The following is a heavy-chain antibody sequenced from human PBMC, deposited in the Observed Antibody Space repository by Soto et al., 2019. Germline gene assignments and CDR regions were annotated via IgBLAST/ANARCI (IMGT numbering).Heavy chain of an antibody. J-gene: IGHJ4*02. CDR2: VDHSGST. CDR3: ARYFHTYSGPPI. D-gene: IGHD5-12*01. Sequence: SETLSLTCVVSVYVITSGYYWGCIGQPPGKGLEWIGTVDHSGSTYYDPSLQGRVTISIDTSKNQFSLKLTSVTAADTALYYCARYFHTYSGPPIWGQGTLVTVSS. V-gene: IGHV4-38-2*01. CDR1: VYVITSGYY.